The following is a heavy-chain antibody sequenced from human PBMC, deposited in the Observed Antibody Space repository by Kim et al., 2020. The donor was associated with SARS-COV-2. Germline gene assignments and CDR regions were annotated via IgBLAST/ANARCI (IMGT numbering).Heavy chain of an antibody. CDR1: GGSISSGGYY. V-gene: IGHV4-31*03. J-gene: IGHJ3*02. D-gene: IGHD2-2*01. CDR3: ARDTIVVVPAAIRGAFDI. CDR2: IYYSGST. Sequence: SETLSLTCTVSGGSISSGGYYWSWIRQHPGKGLEWIGYIYYSGSTYYNPSLKSRVTISVDTSKNQFSLKLSSVTAADTAVYYCARDTIVVVPAAIRGAFDIWGQGTMVTVSS.